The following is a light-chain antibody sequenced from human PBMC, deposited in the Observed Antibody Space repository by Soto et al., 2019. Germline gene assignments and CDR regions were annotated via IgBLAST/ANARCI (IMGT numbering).Light chain of an antibody. CDR2: LHRDGSH. V-gene: IGLV4-69*01. J-gene: IGLJ3*02. CDR1: SGHSTYA. CDR3: HTWGTGIWV. Sequence: QSALTQSPSASASLGPSVKLTCTLSSGHSTYAIALHQQQPEKGPRYLMKLHRDGSHTKGDAIPDRFSGSSSGAERYLTIPSLQSEDEADYYCHTWGTGIWVFGGGTQLTVL.